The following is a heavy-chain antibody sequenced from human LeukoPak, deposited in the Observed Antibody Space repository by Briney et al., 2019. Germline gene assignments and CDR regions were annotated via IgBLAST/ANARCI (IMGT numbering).Heavy chain of an antibody. V-gene: IGHV4-39*01. CDR2: IYYSGST. CDR1: GGSISSSSYY. J-gene: IGHJ5*02. D-gene: IGHD3-10*01. Sequence: PSETLSLTCTVPGGSISSSSYYWGWIRQPPGKGLEWIGSIYYSGSTHYNPSLKSRVTISVDTSKNQFSLKLSSVTAADTAVYYCATCPLLLWFGDSPGFDPWGQGTLVTVSS. CDR3: ATCPLLLWFGDSPGFDP.